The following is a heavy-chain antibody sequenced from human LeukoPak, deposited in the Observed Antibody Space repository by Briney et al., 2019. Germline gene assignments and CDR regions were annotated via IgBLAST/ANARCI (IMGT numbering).Heavy chain of an antibody. J-gene: IGHJ5*02. CDR1: GFTVSSNY. Sequence: GGSLRLSCAASGFTVSSNYMSWVRQAPGKGLEWVSVIYRDDSTYYADSVKGRFTISRDNSKNTLYLQMNSLRAEDTAVYYCARDPPDGNWFDPWGQGTLVTVSS. CDR2: IYRDDST. CDR3: ARDPPDGNWFDP. V-gene: IGHV3-53*01. D-gene: IGHD5-24*01.